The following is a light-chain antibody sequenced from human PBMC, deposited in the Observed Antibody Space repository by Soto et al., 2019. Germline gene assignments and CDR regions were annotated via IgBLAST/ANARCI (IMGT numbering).Light chain of an antibody. CDR1: QSVSNNY. Sequence: EIVLTQSPATLSLSQGERATLSCRASQSVSNNYLAWYQQKPGQAPRLLISGASNRATGIPDRFSGSGSGTDFTLAISRLEPEDFAVYYCQQYGTSPFTFGPGTKVDIK. V-gene: IGKV3-20*01. CDR2: GAS. J-gene: IGKJ3*01. CDR3: QQYGTSPFT.